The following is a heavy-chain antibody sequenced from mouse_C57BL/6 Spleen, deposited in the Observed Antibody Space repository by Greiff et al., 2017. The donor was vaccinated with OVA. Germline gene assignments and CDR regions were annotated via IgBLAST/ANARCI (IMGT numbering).Heavy chain of an antibody. D-gene: IGHD2-5*01. J-gene: IGHJ4*01. CDR1: GYTFTSYW. CDR3: ARNPYYSNCEAMDY. CDR2: LDPSDSYT. V-gene: IGHV1-50*01. Sequence: QVQLQQPGAELVKPGASVKLSCKASGYTFTSYWMQWVKQRPGQGLEWIGELDPSDSYTNYNQKFKGKATLTVDTSSSTAYMQHSSLTSEDSAVYYCARNPYYSNCEAMDYWGQGTSVTVSS.